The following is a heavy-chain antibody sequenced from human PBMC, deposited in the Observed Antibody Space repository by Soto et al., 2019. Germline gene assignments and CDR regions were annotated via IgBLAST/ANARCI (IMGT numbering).Heavy chain of an antibody. Sequence: GESLKISCKGSGYSFTNYWIGWVRQVPGKGLEWMGIIYPGDSDTRYSPSFQGQVTISADKSITTAYLQWSSLKASDSALYFCARAPEVYCSSTDCYSTLDVWGQGTTVTVSS. CDR2: IYPGDSDT. CDR1: GYSFTNYW. V-gene: IGHV5-51*01. CDR3: ARAPEVYCSSTDCYSTLDV. D-gene: IGHD2-2*02. J-gene: IGHJ6*02.